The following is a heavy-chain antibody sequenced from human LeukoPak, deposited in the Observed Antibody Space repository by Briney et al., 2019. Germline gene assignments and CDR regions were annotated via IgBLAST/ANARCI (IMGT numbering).Heavy chain of an antibody. V-gene: IGHV3-74*01. D-gene: IGHD7-27*01. CDR1: GFTFSSYW. CDR2: INSDGSSN. Sequence: PGGSLRLSCAASGFTFSSYWMHWVRQAPGKGLVWVSRINSDGSSNSYADSVRGRFTVSRDNAKNTLYLQMNSLRAEDTAVYYCTSIPGDWGQGTLVTVSS. CDR3: TSIPGD. J-gene: IGHJ4*02.